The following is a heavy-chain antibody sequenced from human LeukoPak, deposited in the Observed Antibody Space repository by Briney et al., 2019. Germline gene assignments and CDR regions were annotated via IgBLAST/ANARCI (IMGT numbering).Heavy chain of an antibody. CDR2: INPNSCGT. D-gene: IGHD2-15*01. V-gene: IGHV1-2*06. J-gene: IGHJ6*03. CDR1: GYTFTGYY. CDR3: ARDPGYCSGGSCYNYMDV. Sequence: ASVKVSCEASGYTFTGYYMHWVRQAPGQGLEWMGRINPNSCGTNYAQKFQGRVTMTRDTSISTAYMELSRLRSDDTAVYYCARDPGYCSGGSCYNYMDVWGKGTTVTVSS.